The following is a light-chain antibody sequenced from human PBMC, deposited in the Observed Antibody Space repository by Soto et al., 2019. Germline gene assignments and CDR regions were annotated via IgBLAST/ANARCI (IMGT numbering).Light chain of an antibody. J-gene: IGLJ1*01. CDR3: AAWDDSLNAL. CDR2: LND. V-gene: IGLV1-44*01. CDR1: FSNIGDNA. Sequence: QSVLTRPPSLSATPGQRVNISCSGSFSNIGDNAVNWYQQLPGAAPKLLIYLNDQRPSGVPDRFSGSKSGTSAFLAISGLQSEDEADYYCAAWDDSLNALFGTGTKLTVL.